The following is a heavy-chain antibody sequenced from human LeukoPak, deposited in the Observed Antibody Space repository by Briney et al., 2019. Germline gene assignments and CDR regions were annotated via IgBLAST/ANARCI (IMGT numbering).Heavy chain of an antibody. V-gene: IGHV4-61*02. CDR3: ALDKNNWFDP. Sequence: SETLSLTCTVSGGSISSGSYYWSWIRQPAGKGLEWIGRIYTSGSTNYNPSLKSRVTISVDTSKNQFSLKLSSVTAADTAVYYCALDKNNWFDPWGQGTLVTVSS. CDR1: GGSISSGSYY. CDR2: IYTSGST. J-gene: IGHJ5*02.